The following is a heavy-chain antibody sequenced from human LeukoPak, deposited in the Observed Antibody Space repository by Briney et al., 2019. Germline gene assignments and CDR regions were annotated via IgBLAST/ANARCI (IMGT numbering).Heavy chain of an antibody. CDR2: IYYSGST. Sequence: SETLSLTCTVSGGSISSYYWSWIRQPPGKGLEWIGYIYYSGSTNYNPSLKNRFIISVDTSKNQFSLKLSSVTAADTAVYYCAREGRGAAAGMDYWGQGTLVTVSS. J-gene: IGHJ4*02. CDR1: GGSISSYY. D-gene: IGHD6-13*01. CDR3: AREGRGAAAGMDY. V-gene: IGHV4-59*01.